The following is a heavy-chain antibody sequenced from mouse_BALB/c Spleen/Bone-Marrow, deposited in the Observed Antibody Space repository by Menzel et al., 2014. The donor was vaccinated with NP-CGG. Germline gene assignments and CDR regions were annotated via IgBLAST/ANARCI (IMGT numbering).Heavy chain of an antibody. V-gene: IGHV1S56*01. D-gene: IGHD1-2*01. CDR1: GNTFXSYD. J-gene: IGHJ1*01. CDR3: VRSRLRDWYFDV. Sequence: VQLQQSGVELVKPGASVKLSCKAPGNTFXSYDINWVRQRPEQGLEWIGWIFPGDSTTKYNEKFKGKATLSTDKSSSTVHMQLSRLTSEDSAVYFCVRSRLRDWYFDVWGAGTTVTISS. CDR2: IFPGDSTT.